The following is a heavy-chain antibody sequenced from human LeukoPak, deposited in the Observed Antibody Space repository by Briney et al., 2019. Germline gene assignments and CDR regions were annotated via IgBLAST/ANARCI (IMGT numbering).Heavy chain of an antibody. J-gene: IGHJ4*02. CDR3: ASAPIFILGIAAPEGYYFDY. D-gene: IGHD6-13*01. CDR1: GGTFSSYA. CDR2: IIPIFGTA. V-gene: IGHV1-69*13. Sequence: SVKVSCKASGGTFSSYAISWVRQAPGQGLEWMGGIIPIFGTANYAQKFQGRVTITADESTSTAYMDLSSLRSEDTAVYYCASAPIFILGIAAPEGYYFDYWGQGTLVTVSS.